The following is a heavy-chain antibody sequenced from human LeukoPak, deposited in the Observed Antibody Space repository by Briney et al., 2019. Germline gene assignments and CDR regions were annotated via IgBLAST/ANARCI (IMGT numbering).Heavy chain of an antibody. CDR1: AFTFSSYG. D-gene: IGHD3-22*01. J-gene: IGHJ3*02. Sequence: PGGSLRLSCAASAFTFSSYGMSWVRQAPGRGLEWVSAISGGGDTTYYADSVRGRFTISRDNSRNTLYLQMNSLRAEDTAVYYCAKIARYYDSSGHPDLDPFDIWRQGTRVTVS. CDR3: AKIARYYDSSGHPDLDPFDI. V-gene: IGHV3-23*01. CDR2: ISGGGDTT.